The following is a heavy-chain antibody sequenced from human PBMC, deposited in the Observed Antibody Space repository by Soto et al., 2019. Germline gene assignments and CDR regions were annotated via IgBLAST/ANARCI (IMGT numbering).Heavy chain of an antibody. CDR1: GFTFSSYS. CDR3: ARASRYHPSHY. J-gene: IGHJ4*02. CDR2: ISSSSSYI. V-gene: IGHV3-21*01. D-gene: IGHD3-16*02. Sequence: GESLKISCAASGFTFSSYSMNWVRQAPGKGLEWVSSISSSSSYIYYADSVKGRFTISRDNAKNSLYLQMNSLRAEDTAVYYCARASRYHPSHYWGQGTLVTVSS.